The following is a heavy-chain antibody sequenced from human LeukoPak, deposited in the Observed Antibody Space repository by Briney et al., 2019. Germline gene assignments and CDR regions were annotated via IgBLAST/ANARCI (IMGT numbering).Heavy chain of an antibody. J-gene: IGHJ6*02. CDR1: GFTFSSYA. D-gene: IGHD1-1*01. CDR2: ISGSGGST. Sequence: PGGSLRLSCAASGFTFSSYAMSWVRQAPGKGLEWVSAISGSGGSTYYADSVKGRFTISRDNSKNTLYLQMNSLRAEDTAVYYCARAGWKDYYYYGMDVWGQGTTVTVSS. V-gene: IGHV3-23*01. CDR3: ARAGWKDYYYYGMDV.